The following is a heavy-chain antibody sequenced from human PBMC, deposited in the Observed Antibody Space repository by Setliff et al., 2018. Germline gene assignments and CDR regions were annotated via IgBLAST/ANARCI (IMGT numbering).Heavy chain of an antibody. D-gene: IGHD6-25*01. CDR1: GDSMNDNH. CDR3: ARGVSGVSWTPRY. J-gene: IGHJ4*02. V-gene: IGHV4-4*08. Sequence: SETLSLTCTVSGDSMNDNHWSWMRQPPGKGLEWIGYIYTSGSTNYNPSLKSRVTITVDMTENQFSLTVRPAVAADTAVYDCARGVSGVSWTPRYWGRGTLVTVSS. CDR2: IYTSGST.